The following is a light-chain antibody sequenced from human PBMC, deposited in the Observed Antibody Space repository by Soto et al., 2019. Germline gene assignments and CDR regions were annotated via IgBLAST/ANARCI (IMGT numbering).Light chain of an antibody. J-gene: IGKJ3*01. CDR1: QSVSSSY. CDR2: GAS. V-gene: IGKV3-20*01. CDR3: QQYGSSTGVT. Sequence: EIVLTQSPGTLSLSPGERATLSRRASQSVSSSYLAWYQQKPGQAPRLLIYGASSRATGIPDRFSGSGSGTDFTLTISRLEPEDFAVYYCQQYGSSTGVTFGPGTKVDIK.